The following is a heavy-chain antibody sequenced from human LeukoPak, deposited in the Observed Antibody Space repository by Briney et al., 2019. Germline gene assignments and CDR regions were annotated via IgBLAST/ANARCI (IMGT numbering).Heavy chain of an antibody. CDR1: VFTFGKYW. CDR3: ARDQYDTWSRRGNFDS. CDR2: INLDGSEK. V-gene: IGHV3-7*03. J-gene: IGHJ4*02. D-gene: IGHD3-3*01. Sequence: GGALRLSCVASVFTFGKYWMSWVRQAPGKGLEWVANINLDGSEKNYVDSVKGRFTISRDNTKNSLYLQMNSLRDEDTAVFYCARDQYDTWSRRGNFDSWGQGTLVIVSS.